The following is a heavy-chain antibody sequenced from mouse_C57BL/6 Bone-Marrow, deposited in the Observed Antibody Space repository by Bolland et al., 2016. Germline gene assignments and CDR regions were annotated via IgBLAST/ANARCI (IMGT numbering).Heavy chain of an antibody. D-gene: IGHD1-1*01. CDR2: GSGNT. V-gene: IGHV1-76*01. Sequence: GSGNTYYNEKFKGKATLTAEKSSSTAYMQLSSLTSEDSAVYFCARATVVAEGAMDYWGQGTLV. J-gene: IGHJ3*01. CDR3: ARATVVAEGAMDY.